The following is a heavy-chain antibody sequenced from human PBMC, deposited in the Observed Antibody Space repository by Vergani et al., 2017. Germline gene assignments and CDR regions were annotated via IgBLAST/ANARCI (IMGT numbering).Heavy chain of an antibody. CDR1: GYTFTSYG. CDR2: IIPILGIA. CDR3: ASAYYESSDTDAFEN. V-gene: IGHV1-69*04. Sequence: QVQLVQSGAEVKKPGASVKVSCEASGYTFTSYGISWVRQAPGQGLEWMGRIIPILGIANYAQKFQGRVTITADKSTSTAYMELSSLRSEDTAVYYCASAYYESSDTDAFENWGKGTMVTVSS. D-gene: IGHD3-22*01. J-gene: IGHJ3*02.